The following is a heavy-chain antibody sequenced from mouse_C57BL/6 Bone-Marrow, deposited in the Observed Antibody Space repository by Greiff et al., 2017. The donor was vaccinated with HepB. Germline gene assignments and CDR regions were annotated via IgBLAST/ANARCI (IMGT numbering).Heavy chain of an antibody. CDR3: ASDYDPAY. V-gene: IGHV2-2*01. CDR1: GFSLTSYG. Sequence: QVQLQQSGPGLVQPSQSLSITCTVSGFSLTSYGVHWVRQSPGKGLEWLGVIWSGGSTDYNAAFISRLSISKDNSKSQVFFKMNSLQADDTAIYYCASDYDPAYWGQGTLVTVSA. CDR2: IWSGGST. J-gene: IGHJ3*01. D-gene: IGHD2-4*01.